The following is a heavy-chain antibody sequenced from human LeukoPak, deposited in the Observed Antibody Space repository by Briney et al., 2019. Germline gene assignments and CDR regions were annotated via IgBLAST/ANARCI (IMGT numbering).Heavy chain of an antibody. CDR2: INPNSGGT. CDR1: GYTLTGYY. CDR3: ARDQRYCSGGSCYPDWFDP. V-gene: IGHV1-2*02. J-gene: IGHJ5*02. Sequence: GASVKVSCKASGYTLTGYYMHWVRQAPGQGLEWMGWINPNSGGTNYAQQFQGRVTMTRDTSISTAYMELSRLRSDDTAVYYCARDQRYCSGGSCYPDWFDPWGQGTLVTVSS. D-gene: IGHD2-15*01.